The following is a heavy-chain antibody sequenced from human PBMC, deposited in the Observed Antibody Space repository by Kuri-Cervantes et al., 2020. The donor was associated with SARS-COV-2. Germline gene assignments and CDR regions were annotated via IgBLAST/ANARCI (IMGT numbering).Heavy chain of an antibody. Sequence: SCTVSGGSISSYYWSWIRQPPGKGLEWIGYIYYSGSTNYNPSLKRRVTLSVDTSKNQFSLKLSSVTAADTAVYYCARATYYYDSSGWFDPWGQGTRVTGYS. CDR2: IYYSGST. V-gene: IGHV4-59*12. D-gene: IGHD3-22*01. J-gene: IGHJ5*02. CDR3: ARATYYYDSSGWFDP. CDR1: GGSISSYY.